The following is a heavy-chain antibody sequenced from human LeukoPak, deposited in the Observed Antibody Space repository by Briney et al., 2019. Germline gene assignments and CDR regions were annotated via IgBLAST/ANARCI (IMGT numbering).Heavy chain of an antibody. CDR3: ARITMVRGVPDY. V-gene: IGHV3-21*01. CDR1: GFTFSSYS. CDR2: ISSSSSYI. J-gene: IGHJ4*02. D-gene: IGHD3-10*01. Sequence: GGSLRLSCAASGFTFSSYSMNWVRQAPGKGLEWVSSISSSSSYIYYADSVKGRFTISRDNAKNSLYLQMNSLRAEDTAVYYCARITMVRGVPDYWGQGTLVTVSS.